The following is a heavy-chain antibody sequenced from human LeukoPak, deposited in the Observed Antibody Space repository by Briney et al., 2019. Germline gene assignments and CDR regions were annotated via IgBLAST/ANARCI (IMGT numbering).Heavy chain of an antibody. J-gene: IGHJ4*02. Sequence: GASVKVSCKASGYTFTGYYMHWVRQAPGQGLEWMGWISAYNGNTNYAQKLQGRVTMTTDTSTSTAYMELRSLRSDDTAVYYCARDSSGYSFDYWGQGTLVTVSS. V-gene: IGHV1-18*04. CDR3: ARDSSGYSFDY. CDR1: GYTFTGYY. D-gene: IGHD3-22*01. CDR2: ISAYNGNT.